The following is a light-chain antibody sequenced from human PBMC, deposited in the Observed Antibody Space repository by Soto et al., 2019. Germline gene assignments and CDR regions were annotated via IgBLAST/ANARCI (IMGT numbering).Light chain of an antibody. CDR2: GMS. CDR1: QSVNSN. CDR3: HQYNNFWT. V-gene: IGKV3-15*01. J-gene: IGKJ1*01. Sequence: EMVMTQSPAILSVSPGESATLSCRASQSVNSNYLAWYQQHPGQPPRLLIYGMSTRATGIPARFSGSGSGTEFTLTISSLQSEDFGLYYCHQYNNFWTFGQGTKVDIK.